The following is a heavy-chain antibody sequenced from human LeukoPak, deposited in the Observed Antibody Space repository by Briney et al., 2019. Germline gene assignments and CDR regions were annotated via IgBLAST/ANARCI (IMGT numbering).Heavy chain of an antibody. J-gene: IGHJ6*03. D-gene: IGHD1-1*01. CDR3: ARDPGPYGDYMDV. CDR1: GFTFSSYG. V-gene: IGHV3-30*02. Sequence: PGGSLRLSCAASGFTFSSYGMHWVRQAPGKGLGWVAFIRYDGSSKYYADSVKDRFTISRDNSKNTLYLQMNSLRVEDTAVYYCARDPGPYGDYMDVWGKGTTVTVSS. CDR2: IRYDGSSK.